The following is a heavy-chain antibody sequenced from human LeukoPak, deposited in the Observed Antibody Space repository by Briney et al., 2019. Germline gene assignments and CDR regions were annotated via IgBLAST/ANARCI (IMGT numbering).Heavy chain of an antibody. V-gene: IGHV1-2*06. CDR3: ARGFGSGSYAFDI. CDR1: GGSFSSYV. D-gene: IGHD3-10*01. CDR2: INPNSGVT. J-gene: IGHJ3*02. Sequence: ASVKVSCKGSGGSFSSYVVSRVRQAPGQGLEWMGRINPNSGVTNYAQKFQGRVTMTRDTSISTAYMELSRLRSDDTAVYYCARGFGSGSYAFDIWGQGTMVTVSS.